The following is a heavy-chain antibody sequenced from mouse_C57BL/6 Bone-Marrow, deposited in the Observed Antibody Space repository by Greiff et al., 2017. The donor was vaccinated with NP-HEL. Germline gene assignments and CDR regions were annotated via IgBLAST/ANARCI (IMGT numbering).Heavy chain of an antibody. CDR3: AREDYGSSYSFYWYFDV. CDR2: ISYDGSN. Sequence: EVHLVESGPGLVKPSQSLSLTCSVTGYSITSGYYWNWIRQFPGNKLEWMGYISYDGSNNYNPSLKNRISITRDTSKNQFFLKLNSVTTEDTATYYCAREDYGSSYSFYWYFDVWGTGTTVTVSS. J-gene: IGHJ1*03. D-gene: IGHD1-1*01. CDR1: GYSITSGYY. V-gene: IGHV3-6*01.